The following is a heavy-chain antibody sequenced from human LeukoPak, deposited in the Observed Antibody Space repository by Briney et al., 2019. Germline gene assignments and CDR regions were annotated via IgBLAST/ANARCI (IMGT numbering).Heavy chain of an antibody. J-gene: IGHJ4*02. CDR3: AKGGGLFDY. CDR2: ISGSGGST. CDR1: RFTFSTYG. V-gene: IGHV3-23*01. Sequence: GGSLRLSCAASRFTFSTYGMSWVRQAPGRGLEWVSTISGSGGSTYYADSVKGRFTIPRDNAKNSLYLQMNSLRAEDTAVYYCAKGGGLFDYWGQGTLVTVSS. D-gene: IGHD3-10*01.